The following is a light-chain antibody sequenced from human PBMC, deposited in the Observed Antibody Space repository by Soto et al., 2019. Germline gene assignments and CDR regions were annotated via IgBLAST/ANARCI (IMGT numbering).Light chain of an antibody. CDR1: QDIGDW. V-gene: IGKV1-12*01. J-gene: IGKJ2*01. CDR2: HAS. CDR3: QQGKTFPYT. Sequence: IQMTQSPSTVSASVGDGINISCRAAQDIGDWLAWYQQRPGEAPKLLIFHASTLHSGVPSRFSGTRSGTIFTLTVSGLQPEDFATYYCQQGKTFPYTFGQGTKVDIK.